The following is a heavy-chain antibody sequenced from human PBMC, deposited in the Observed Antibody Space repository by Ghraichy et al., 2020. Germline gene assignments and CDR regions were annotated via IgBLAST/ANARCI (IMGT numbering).Heavy chain of an antibody. V-gene: IGHV4-61*08. CDR1: SGSVSNGDHY. Sequence: SETLSLTCTVSSGSVSNGDHYWSWIRQPPGKALEWIGHLYDIGSTIYNPSLRSRVSISVDTSKNQFYLKLNFVGAADTAIYYCARGRGYGYGIDYWGQGILVTVSS. J-gene: IGHJ4*02. CDR2: LYDIGST. D-gene: IGHD5-18*01. CDR3: ARGRGYGYGIDY.